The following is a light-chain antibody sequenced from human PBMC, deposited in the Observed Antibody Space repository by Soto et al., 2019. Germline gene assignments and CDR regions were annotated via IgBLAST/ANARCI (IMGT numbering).Light chain of an antibody. J-gene: IGKJ5*01. CDR2: DAS. V-gene: IGKV1D-16*01. CDR1: QDISSW. Sequence: DIQMTQSPSSLSASVGDRVTITCRASQDISSWLAWYQQKPEKAPKCLIYDASSLQSGVPSRFSGSGSGTDFTLTISRLQPEYFATYFFQQYHRYPISFGQRTRLHMK. CDR3: QQYHRYPIS.